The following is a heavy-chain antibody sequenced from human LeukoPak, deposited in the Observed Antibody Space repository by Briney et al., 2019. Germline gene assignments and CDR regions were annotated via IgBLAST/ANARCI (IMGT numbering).Heavy chain of an antibody. D-gene: IGHD5-18*01. CDR2: TSVDEGEK. J-gene: IGHJ4*02. CDR3: AKPTAPRVYSDGLVQ. V-gene: IGHV3-30*18. Sequence: GGSLRLSCEASGFIFNSSNMHWVRQAPGKGLEWVAMTSVDEGEKHYADSVRGRFTISRDNPENTLYLQMNSLRAEDTAVYYCAKPTAPRVYSDGLVQWGQGTLVTVSS. CDR1: GFIFNSSN.